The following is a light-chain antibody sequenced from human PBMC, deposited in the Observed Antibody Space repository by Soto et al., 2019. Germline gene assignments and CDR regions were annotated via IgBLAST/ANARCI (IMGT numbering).Light chain of an antibody. V-gene: IGKV1-39*01. CDR2: AAS. Sequence: DIQMTQSPSTLSASVGDRVTITCRASQSISTYLNWYQQKLGKAPTLLIYAASSLQSGVPSRFRDGGSGTDFTLAITNLQPEDFATYFCQQCYGSPRTFGQGTKVEI. J-gene: IGKJ1*01. CDR1: QSISTY. CDR3: QQCYGSPRT.